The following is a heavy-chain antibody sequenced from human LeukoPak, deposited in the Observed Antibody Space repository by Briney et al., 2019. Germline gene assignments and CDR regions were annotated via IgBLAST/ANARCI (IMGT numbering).Heavy chain of an antibody. CDR3: SKDRETTASGTFDY. CDR2: ISEDGINK. V-gene: IGHV3-30*18. CDR1: GFTLSNYG. D-gene: IGHD1-14*01. J-gene: IGHJ4*02. Sequence: PGRSLRLSCAASGFTLSNYGMHCVRQAPGKGLEWVAGISEDGINKYYADSVKGRFTITRDNSNNTLFLQMNSLRAEDTAVYYCSKDRETTASGTFDYWGQGALVTVSS.